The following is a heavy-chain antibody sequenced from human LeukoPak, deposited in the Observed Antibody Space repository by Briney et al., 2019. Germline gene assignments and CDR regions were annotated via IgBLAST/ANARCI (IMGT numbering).Heavy chain of an antibody. CDR2: IHYSGNT. V-gene: IGHV4-39*01. CDR1: GVSTSSSNYY. CDR3: ARLGAGPTYYDFWSGYSSFYFDY. J-gene: IGHJ4*02. Sequence: SETLSLTCTVSGVSTSSSNYYWGWIRQPPGKGLEWIGGIHYSGNTYYNPSLKSRVTISVDTSKNQFSLKLSSVTAADTAVYYCARLGAGPTYYDFWSGYSSFYFDYWGQGTLVTVSS. D-gene: IGHD3-3*01.